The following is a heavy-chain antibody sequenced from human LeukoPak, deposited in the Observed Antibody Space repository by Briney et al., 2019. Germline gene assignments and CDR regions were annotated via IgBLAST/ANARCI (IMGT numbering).Heavy chain of an antibody. J-gene: IGHJ4*02. V-gene: IGHV4-59*01. CDR2: IYYSGST. CDR3: AGGGYAVIN. CDR1: GGSISSYY. D-gene: IGHD5-12*01. Sequence: SETLSLTCTVSGGSISSYYWSWTRQPPGKGLEWIGYIYYSGSTNYNPSLKSRVTISVDTSKNQFSLKLSSVTAADTAVYYCAGGGYAVINWGQGTLVTVSS.